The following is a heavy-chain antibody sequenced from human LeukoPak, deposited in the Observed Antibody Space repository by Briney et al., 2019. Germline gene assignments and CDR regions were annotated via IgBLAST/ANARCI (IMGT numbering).Heavy chain of an antibody. CDR1: GLTFSSYS. CDR3: ARVKDIVVVPAATPFDY. V-gene: IGHV3-21*01. D-gene: IGHD2-2*02. J-gene: IGHJ4*02. Sequence: GGSLRLSCAASGLTFSSYSMNWVRQAPGKGLEWVSSISSSSSYIYYADSVKGRFTISRDNAKNSLYLQMNSLRAEDTAVYYCARVKDIVVVPAATPFDYWGQGTLVTVSS. CDR2: ISSSSSYI.